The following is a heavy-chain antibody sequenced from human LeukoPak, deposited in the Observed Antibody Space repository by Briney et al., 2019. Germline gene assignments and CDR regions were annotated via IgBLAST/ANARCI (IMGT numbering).Heavy chain of an antibody. CDR3: ARSGYWGYDILTGYADY. Sequence: SVKVSCKASGGTFSSYAISWVRQAPGQGLEWMGGIITIFGTANYAQKFQGRVTITADESTSTAYMELSSLRSEDTAVYYCARSGYWGYDILTGYADYWGQGTLVTVSS. CDR1: GGTFSSYA. D-gene: IGHD3-9*01. J-gene: IGHJ4*02. CDR2: IITIFGTA. V-gene: IGHV1-69*13.